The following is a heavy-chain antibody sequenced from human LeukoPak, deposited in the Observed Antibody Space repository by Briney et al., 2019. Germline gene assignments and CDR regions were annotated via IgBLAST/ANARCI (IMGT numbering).Heavy chain of an antibody. D-gene: IGHD6-13*01. Sequence: GGSLRLSCAASGFTFSSYAMSWVRQAPGKGLEWVSAISGSGGSTYYADSVKGRFTISRDNSKNTLYLQMNSLGAEDTAVYYCAKEGKAGIAAAGTVDYWGQGTLVTVSS. J-gene: IGHJ4*02. CDR2: ISGSGGST. CDR1: GFTFSSYA. V-gene: IGHV3-23*01. CDR3: AKEGKAGIAAAGTVDY.